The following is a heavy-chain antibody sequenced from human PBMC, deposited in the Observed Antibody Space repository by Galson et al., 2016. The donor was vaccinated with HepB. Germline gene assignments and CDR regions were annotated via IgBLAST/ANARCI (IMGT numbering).Heavy chain of an antibody. D-gene: IGHD2-15*01. J-gene: IGHJ4*02. CDR1: GFPVTDNY. Sequence: SLRLSCAVSGFPVTDNYMSWVRQAPGKGLEWLSVIYSGGTTNYADSLKGRFTISRDNSKNTVYLHISSLRVEDTAVYYCAGSYCTGGSCYFDDWGQGTLLAVSS. CDR2: IYSGGTT. V-gene: IGHV3-53*01. CDR3: AGSYCTGGSCYFDD.